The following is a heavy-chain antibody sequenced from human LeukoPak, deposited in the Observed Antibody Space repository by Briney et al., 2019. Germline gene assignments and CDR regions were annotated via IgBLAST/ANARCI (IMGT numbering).Heavy chain of an antibody. J-gene: IGHJ4*02. CDR2: IIPILGIA. Sequence: SVKVSCKASGGTFSSYTISWVRQAPGQGLEWMGRIIPILGIANYAQKFQGRVTITADKSTSTAYMELSSVRSEDTAVYYCAGEYYDFWSGRLGQFDYWGQGTLVTVSS. CDR3: AGEYYDFWSGRLGQFDY. V-gene: IGHV1-69*02. D-gene: IGHD3-3*01. CDR1: GGTFSSYT.